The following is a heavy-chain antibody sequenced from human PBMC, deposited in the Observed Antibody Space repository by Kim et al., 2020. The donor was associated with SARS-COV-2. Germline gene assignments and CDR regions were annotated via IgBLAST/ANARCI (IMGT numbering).Heavy chain of an antibody. V-gene: IGHV4-39*07. CDR2: IYSDGTT. Sequence: SETLSLTCTVSGDAFSDYTYYWGWIRQPPGKGLEWVGTIYSDGTTYDKSSLKSRVTMSVDASKRQFSLKLSSVTAADTAVYFCARGTNGSPFDSWGQGTLVTVSS. CDR1: GDAFSDYTYY. CDR3: ARGTNGSPFDS. D-gene: IGHD2-8*01. J-gene: IGHJ4*02.